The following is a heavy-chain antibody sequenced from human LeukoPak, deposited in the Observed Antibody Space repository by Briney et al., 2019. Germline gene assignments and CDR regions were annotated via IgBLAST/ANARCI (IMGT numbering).Heavy chain of an antibody. Sequence: GGSLRLSCAASGFTFDDYAMHWVRKAPGKGLEWFSLISGDGGSTYYADSVKGRFTISRDNSKNSLYLQMNSLRTEDTGLYYCAKDKGRPRITRVRGVAISSYFDYWGQGTLVTVSS. J-gene: IGHJ4*02. D-gene: IGHD3-10*01. V-gene: IGHV3-43*02. CDR3: AKDKGRPRITRVRGVAISSYFDY. CDR2: ISGDGGST. CDR1: GFTFDDYA.